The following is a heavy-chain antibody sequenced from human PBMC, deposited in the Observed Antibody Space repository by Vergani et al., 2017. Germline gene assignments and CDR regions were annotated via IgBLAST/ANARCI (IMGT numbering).Heavy chain of an antibody. J-gene: IGHJ4*01. V-gene: IGHV3-23*01. Sequence: EVQLLESGGDLVQPGGSLRLSCAASGFTFSNSAVSWVRQAPGRGLAWVSSISGPGLSTYYADSVKGRFSISRDNSKNTVFLQMHSLRAEDTAIYYCVKEKIDLGSYCFDSWGHGILVTVSS. CDR1: GFTFSNSA. CDR3: VKEKIDLGSYCFDS. CDR2: ISGPGLST. D-gene: IGHD2/OR15-2a*01.